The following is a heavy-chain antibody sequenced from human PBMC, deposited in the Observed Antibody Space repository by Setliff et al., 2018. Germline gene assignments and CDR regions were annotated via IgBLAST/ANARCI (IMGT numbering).Heavy chain of an antibody. J-gene: IGHJ4*02. CDR3: ARTDDYCNFYAY. V-gene: IGHV4-39*07. D-gene: IGHD3-3*01. Sequence: LSLTCTVSGASISSSSYYWAWIRQPPGRGLELIGSIFYGGSTYYNPSLKSRVTISIDASKNQFSLKLDSVTAADTAVYYCARTDDYCNFYAYWGQGTLVTVSS. CDR2: IFYGGST. CDR1: GASISSSSYY.